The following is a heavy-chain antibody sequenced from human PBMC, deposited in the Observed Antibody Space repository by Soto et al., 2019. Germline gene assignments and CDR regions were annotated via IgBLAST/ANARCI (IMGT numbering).Heavy chain of an antibody. Sequence: SETLSLTCTVSGDSISTYYWIWIRQPPGKGLEWIGYLHGSESPSYNPSHNSRVTMSVDTSKNQFSLKLSSVTAADTAVYYCVRHLRVVAAGVFDYWGQGALVTVSS. J-gene: IGHJ4*02. CDR1: GDSISTYY. V-gene: IGHV4-59*08. CDR3: VRHLRVVAAGVFDY. CDR2: LHGSESP. D-gene: IGHD6-13*01.